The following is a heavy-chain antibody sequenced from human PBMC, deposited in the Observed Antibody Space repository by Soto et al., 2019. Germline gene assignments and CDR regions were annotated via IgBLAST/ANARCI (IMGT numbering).Heavy chain of an antibody. Sequence: QVQLVQSGAEVKRPGASVKVSCKASGYTFTSYGVSWVRQAPGQGLEWMGGISAYKGDTNYEQKFQGRVTMTTDTSTNTAYMEMRSLRSDDTAIYYCAREKTRRSIFGVRSDTETNYFGMDVWGQGTTVTVSS. D-gene: IGHD3-3*01. CDR3: AREKTRRSIFGVRSDTETNYFGMDV. CDR1: GYTFTSYG. CDR2: ISAYKGDT. V-gene: IGHV1-18*04. J-gene: IGHJ6*02.